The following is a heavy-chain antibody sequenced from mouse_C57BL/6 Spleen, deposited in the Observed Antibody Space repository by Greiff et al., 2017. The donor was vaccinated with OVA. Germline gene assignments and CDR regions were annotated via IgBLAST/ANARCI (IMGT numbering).Heavy chain of an antibody. Sequence: QVQLQQPGAELVKPGASVKLSCKASGYTFTSYWMQWVKQRPGQGLEWIGEIDPSDSYTNYNQKFKGKATLTVDTSSSTAYMQLSSLTSEDSAVYYCARDSRGTAQATFAYWGQGTLVTVSA. J-gene: IGHJ3*01. CDR1: GYTFTSYW. V-gene: IGHV1-50*01. CDR2: IDPSDSYT. CDR3: ARDSRGTAQATFAY. D-gene: IGHD3-2*02.